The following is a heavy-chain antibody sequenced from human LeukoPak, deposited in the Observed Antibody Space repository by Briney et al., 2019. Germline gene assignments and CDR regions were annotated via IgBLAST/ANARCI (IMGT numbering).Heavy chain of an antibody. J-gene: IGHJ4*02. CDR2: ISYDGSNK. V-gene: IGHV3-30-3*01. D-gene: IGHD6-13*01. Sequence: PGGSLRLSCAASGFTFSSYAMHWVRQAPGKGLEWVAVISYDGSNKYYADSVKGRFTISRDNSKNTLYLQMNSLRAEDTAVYYCARSQGDVIAAADYYFDYWGQGTLVTVSS. CDR3: ARSQGDVIAAADYYFDY. CDR1: GFTFSSYA.